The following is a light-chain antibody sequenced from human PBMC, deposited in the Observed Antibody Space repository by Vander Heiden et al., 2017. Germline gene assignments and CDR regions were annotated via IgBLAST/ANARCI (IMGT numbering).Light chain of an antibody. CDR1: QSLLHNNGYNY. CDR3: MQALQTPWT. Sequence: IVMTQSPLSPPVTAGETTSTPCRSSQSLLHNNGYNYLYWYVQKPGQPPQLLIYLGSKRASGVPDRFSGSGSDTDFTLKISRVEAEDVGVYYCMQALQTPWTFGQETKVEIK. V-gene: IGKV2-28*01. J-gene: IGKJ1*01. CDR2: LGS.